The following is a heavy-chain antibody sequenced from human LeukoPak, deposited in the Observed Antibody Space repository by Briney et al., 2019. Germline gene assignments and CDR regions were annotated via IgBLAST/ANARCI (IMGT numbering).Heavy chain of an antibody. V-gene: IGHV3-30*18. CDR2: ILYGGSNK. Sequence: PGGSLRLSCAASGFTFSSYGMHWVRQAPGKGLEWVAVILYGGSNKYYADSVKGRFTISRDNSKNTLYLQMNSLRAEDTAVYYCAKDATMVPLYYYYYMDVWGKGTTVTVSS. D-gene: IGHD3-10*01. CDR3: AKDATMVPLYYYYYMDV. CDR1: GFTFSSYG. J-gene: IGHJ6*03.